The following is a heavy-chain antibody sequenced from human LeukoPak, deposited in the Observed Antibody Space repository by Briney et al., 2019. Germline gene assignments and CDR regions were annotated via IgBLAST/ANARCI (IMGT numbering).Heavy chain of an antibody. CDR3: AREAGSGWYFDY. CDR1: GFTFSSYA. Sequence: GGPLRLSCAASGFTFSSYAMHWVRQAPGKGLEWVAVISYDGSNKYYADSVKGRFTISRDNSKNTLYLQMNSLRAEDTAVYYCAREAGSGWYFDYWGQGTLVTVSS. J-gene: IGHJ4*02. CDR2: ISYDGSNK. V-gene: IGHV3-30*04. D-gene: IGHD6-19*01.